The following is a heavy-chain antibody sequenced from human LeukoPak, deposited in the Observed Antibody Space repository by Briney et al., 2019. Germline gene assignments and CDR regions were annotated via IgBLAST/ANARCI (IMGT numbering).Heavy chain of an antibody. V-gene: IGHV4-59*01. CDR2: IYYSGST. J-gene: IGHJ4*02. D-gene: IGHD5-24*01. CDR1: GGSISSYY. Sequence: PSETLSLTCTVSGGSISSYYWSWIRQPPGKGLEWIGYIYYSGSTNYNPSLKSRVTISVDTPKNQLSLKLSSVTAADTAVYYCARIQITQTYYYFDYWGQGTLVTVSS. CDR3: ARIQITQTYYYFDY.